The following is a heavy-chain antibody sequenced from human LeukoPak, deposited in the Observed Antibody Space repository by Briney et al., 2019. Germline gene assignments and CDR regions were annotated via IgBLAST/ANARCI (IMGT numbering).Heavy chain of an antibody. CDR2: INPNSGGT. Sequence: GASVKVSCKASGYTFTGYYMHWVRQAPGQGHELMGWINPNSGGTNYAQKYQGRVSMTRDTSISTAYMELSRLRSDDTAVYYCARDISYYDDYWGQGTLVTVSS. J-gene: IGHJ4*02. D-gene: IGHD2-8*01. CDR1: GYTFTGYY. V-gene: IGHV1-2*02. CDR3: ARDISYYDDY.